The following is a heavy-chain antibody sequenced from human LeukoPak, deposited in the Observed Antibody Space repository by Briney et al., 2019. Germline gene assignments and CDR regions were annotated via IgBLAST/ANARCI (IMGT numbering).Heavy chain of an antibody. CDR3: ARAYYYYYMDV. V-gene: IGHV4-61*01. Sequence: PSETLSLTCTVSSGSISTSNYYWSWIRQPPGKGLEWIGYIYYSGSTNYNPSLKSRVTISVDTSKNQFSLKLSSVTAADTAVYYCARAYYYYYMDVWGRGTTVTVSS. CDR2: IYYSGST. J-gene: IGHJ6*03. CDR1: SGSISTSNYY.